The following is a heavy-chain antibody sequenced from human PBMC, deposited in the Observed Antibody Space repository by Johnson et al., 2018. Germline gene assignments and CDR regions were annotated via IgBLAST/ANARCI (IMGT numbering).Heavy chain of an antibody. CDR3: AKEDLGLSSGVLHNWFDP. Sequence: QVQLQESGPGLVKPSETLSLTCTVSGGSISSYYWNWIRQPPGKGLEWIGYIYYNGNTDYNPSLKSRVTISLDKSKNQVSLTMTSVSAEDTAVYYCAKEDLGLSSGVLHNWFDPWGQGTLVTVSS. V-gene: IGHV4-59*03. CDR2: IYYNGNT. J-gene: IGHJ5*02. CDR1: GGSISSYY. D-gene: IGHD3-3*01.